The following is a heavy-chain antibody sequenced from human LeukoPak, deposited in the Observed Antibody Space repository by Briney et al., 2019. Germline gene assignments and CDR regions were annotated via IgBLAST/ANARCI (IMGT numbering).Heavy chain of an antibody. D-gene: IGHD2-8*01. CDR3: AKDVGLMVTPWCY. CDR2: ISFAGDNK. CDR1: GFTFSSYT. V-gene: IGHV3-30-3*01. J-gene: IGHJ4*02. Sequence: GGSLRLSCAASGFTFSSYTFHWVRQAPGKGLEWVAVISFAGDNKYHADSVKGRFTISRDNSKNTLYLQMNSLRAEDTAVYYCAKDVGLMVTPWCYWGQGTLVTVSS.